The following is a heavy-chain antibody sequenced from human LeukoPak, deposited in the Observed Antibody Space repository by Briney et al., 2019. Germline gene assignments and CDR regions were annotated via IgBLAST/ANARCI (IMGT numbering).Heavy chain of an antibody. J-gene: IGHJ3*02. CDR2: ISSGGTTI. D-gene: IGHD3-22*01. CDR3: ARDFHRYCYDCGDYYTTFDI. Sequence: TGGSLRLSCAASGFMFSDYYMYWIRQAPGKGLEWVSYISSGGTTIYYADSVQGRFTISRDNVKNSLYLQMNILRADDTAVYYCARDFHRYCYDCGDYYTTFDIWGQETMVTVSS. V-gene: IGHV3-11*04. CDR1: GFMFSDYY.